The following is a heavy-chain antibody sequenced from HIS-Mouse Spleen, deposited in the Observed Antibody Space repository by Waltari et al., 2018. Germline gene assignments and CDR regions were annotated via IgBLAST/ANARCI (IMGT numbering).Heavy chain of an antibody. CDR1: GRSISGYY. CDR3: ARGLVAAGIFDY. V-gene: IGHV4-59*01. CDR2: IYYSGST. Sequence: QVQLQESGPGLVKPSETLSLPCTASGRSISGYYWSWLRQPPGKGLEWIGYIYYSGSTNYNPSLKSRITISVDTSKNQFSLKLSSVTAADTAVYYCARGLVAAGIFDYWGQGTLVTVSS. D-gene: IGHD1-26*01. J-gene: IGHJ4*02.